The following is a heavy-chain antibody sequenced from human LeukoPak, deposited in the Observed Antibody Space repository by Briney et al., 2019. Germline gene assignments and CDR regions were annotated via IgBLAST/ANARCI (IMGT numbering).Heavy chain of an antibody. Sequence: GVSLRLSCAASGFTVSSNYMSWVRHAPGNGLEWVSVIYSGGSTYYADPVNGRFTISRDNSKNTLYLQMNSLRAEDTAVYYCASTPGPAMVTGDDYWGQGTLVTVSS. CDR1: GFTVSSNY. D-gene: IGHD5-18*01. CDR3: ASTPGPAMVTGDDY. CDR2: IYSGGST. J-gene: IGHJ4*02. V-gene: IGHV3-66*01.